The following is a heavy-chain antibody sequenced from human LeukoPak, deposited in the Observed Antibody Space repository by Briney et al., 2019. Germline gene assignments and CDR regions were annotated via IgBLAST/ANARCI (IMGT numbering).Heavy chain of an antibody. CDR3: ARDQYDTWSRRGNFDS. J-gene: IGHJ4*02. CDR1: GFTFSAYA. D-gene: IGHD3-3*01. V-gene: IGHV3-23*01. Sequence: GGSLRLSCITSGFTFSAYAMTWVRQAPGQGLEWISSIDGSGDKTYYGDSVKGRFTISRDNTKNSLYLQMNSLRVEDTAVFYCARDQYDTWSRRGNFDSWGQGTLVIVSS. CDR2: IDGSGDKT.